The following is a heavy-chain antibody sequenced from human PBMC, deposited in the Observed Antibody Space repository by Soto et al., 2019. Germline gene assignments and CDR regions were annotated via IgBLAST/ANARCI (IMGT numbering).Heavy chain of an antibody. D-gene: IGHD2-21*02. CDR3: SREKVTAGRNNPFDP. CDR1: GGTVASGRW. Sequence: SETLSLTCGVSGGTVASGRWCSWFRQSPGGWLEWIGYVYHTRPTTHNPTLQIRVTIPVDKFNNPFPLDLSSLRAADTAVYFLSREKVTAGRNNPFDPLGPGTLGTV. J-gene: IGHJ5*02. V-gene: IGHV4-4*02. CDR2: VYHTRPT.